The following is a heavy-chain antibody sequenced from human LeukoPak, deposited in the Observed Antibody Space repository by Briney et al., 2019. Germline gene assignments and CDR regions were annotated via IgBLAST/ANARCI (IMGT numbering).Heavy chain of an antibody. CDR1: GFTFSSYA. D-gene: IGHD1/OR15-1a*01. V-gene: IGHV3-7*03. CDR2: IKSDGSRI. Sequence: GGSLRLSCAASGFTFSSYAMSWVRQAPGKGLEGVANIKSDGSRISYGDSVKGRFIISRDNAMNSLYLQMNSLRVEDTAVYFCAEGNSLDVWGKGTAVTVSS. J-gene: IGHJ6*04. CDR3: AEGNSLDV.